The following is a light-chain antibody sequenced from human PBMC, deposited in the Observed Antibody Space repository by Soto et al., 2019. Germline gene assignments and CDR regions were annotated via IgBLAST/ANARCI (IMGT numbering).Light chain of an antibody. CDR2: DAS. V-gene: IGKV3-11*01. J-gene: IGKJ3*01. CDR1: QSVSSY. CDR3: QLRSNRPIT. Sequence: EIVLTQSPATLSLSPGERATLSCRASQSVSSYLAWYQQKPGQAPRLLIYDASNRATGIPARFSGSGSGTDFTLTISILEPEDFAVYYCQLRSNRPITFGPGTKVDIK.